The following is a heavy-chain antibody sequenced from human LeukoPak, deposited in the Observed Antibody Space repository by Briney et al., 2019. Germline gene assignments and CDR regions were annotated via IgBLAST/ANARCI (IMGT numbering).Heavy chain of an antibody. V-gene: IGHV3-48*03. Sequence: GGSLRLSCAASGFTFSSYDMNWVRQAPGKGLEWVSYITTSGSATYHADSVKGRFTISRDNAKNSLYLQMNSLRAEDTAVYYCARDRVDTAAFDPRGQGTLVTVSS. CDR1: GFTFSSYD. J-gene: IGHJ5*02. CDR2: ITTSGSAT. CDR3: ARDRVDTAAFDP. D-gene: IGHD5-18*01.